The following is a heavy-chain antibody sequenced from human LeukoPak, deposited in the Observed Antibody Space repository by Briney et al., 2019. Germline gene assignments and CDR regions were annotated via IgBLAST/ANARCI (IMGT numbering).Heavy chain of an antibody. J-gene: IGHJ3*02. CDR1: RGTFSSYT. Sequence: AVKESCKASRGTFSSYTISWVRQPPGQELEWMGISIPILGIANYPQKFQGRLTITAHKSTSTAYMELSSMRSEDTAVYYCARPYYYYSSGWDAFDIWGQGTMVTVSS. CDR3: ARPYYYYSSGWDAFDI. V-gene: IGHV1-69*02. D-gene: IGHD3-22*01. CDR2: SIPILGIA.